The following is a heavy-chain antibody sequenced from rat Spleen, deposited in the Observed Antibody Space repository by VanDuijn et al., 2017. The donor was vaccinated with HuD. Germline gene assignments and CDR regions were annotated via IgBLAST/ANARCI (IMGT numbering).Heavy chain of an antibody. Sequence: EVKLVESGGGLVQPGRSLKLSCVASGFNFDDSWMGWVRQAPGKGLEWIGEINKDSTTIKFNPSLKDKFTISRDNAQNILYLQMSKLGSDDTAIYYGVRELLGVDYWGQGVMVTVSS. V-gene: IGHV4-2*01. J-gene: IGHJ2*01. CDR2: INKDSTTI. CDR1: GFNFDDSW. CDR3: VRELLGVDY. D-gene: IGHD1-12*01.